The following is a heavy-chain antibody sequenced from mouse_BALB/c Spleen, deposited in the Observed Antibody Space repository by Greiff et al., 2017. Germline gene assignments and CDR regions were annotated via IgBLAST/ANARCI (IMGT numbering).Heavy chain of an antibody. V-gene: IGHV5-12-1*01. Sequence: DVMLVESGGGLVKPGGSLKLSCAASGFAFSSYDMSWVRQTPEKRLEWVAYISSGGGSTYYPDTVKGRFTISRDNAKNTLYLQMSSLKSEDTAMYYCARHGYGNYGAMDYWGQGTSVTVSS. J-gene: IGHJ4*01. CDR3: ARHGYGNYGAMDY. CDR1: GFAFSSYD. CDR2: ISSGGGST. D-gene: IGHD2-1*01.